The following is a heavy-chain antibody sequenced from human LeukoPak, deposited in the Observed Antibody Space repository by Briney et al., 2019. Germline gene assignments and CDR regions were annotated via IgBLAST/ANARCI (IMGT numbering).Heavy chain of an antibody. D-gene: IGHD2-2*01. Sequence: ASVKDSCMASRYTLTGYYLHWVRPAPGQGVEWMGCINPNSGGTNYAQKFQGRVTMTRDTSISTAYMELSRLRSDDTAVYYCARDVNYCSSTSCYVNWFDPGGQGTLVTVPS. J-gene: IGHJ5*02. V-gene: IGHV1-2*02. CDR3: ARDVNYCSSTSCYVNWFDP. CDR1: RYTLTGYY. CDR2: INPNSGGT.